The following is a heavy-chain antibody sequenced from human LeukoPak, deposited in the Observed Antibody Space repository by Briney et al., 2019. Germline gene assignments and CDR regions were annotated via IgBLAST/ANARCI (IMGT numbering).Heavy chain of an antibody. V-gene: IGHV4-34*01. D-gene: IGHD2-2*01. CDR3: ARGVAVPAAFYYYYGMDV. J-gene: IGHJ6*04. Sequence: SETLSLTCAVYGGSFSGYYWSWIRQPPGKGLEWIGEINHSGSTNYNPSLKSRVTISVDTSKNQFSLKLSSVTAAGTAVYYCARGVAVPAAFYYYYGMDVWGKGTTVTVSS. CDR2: INHSGST. CDR1: GGSFSGYY.